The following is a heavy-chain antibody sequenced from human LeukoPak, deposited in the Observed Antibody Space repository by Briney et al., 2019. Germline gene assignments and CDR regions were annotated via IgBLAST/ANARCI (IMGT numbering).Heavy chain of an antibody. Sequence: SETLSLTCTVSGGSISDYYWSWIRQPPGKGLEWIGYIHYSGSSNYNPSLKSRVTISVDTSKNQFSLKLSSVTAADTAVYYCARYDRSGYGFDCWGQGTLVTVS. V-gene: IGHV4-59*01. J-gene: IGHJ4*02. CDR2: IHYSGSS. D-gene: IGHD5-12*01. CDR1: GGSISDYY. CDR3: ARYDRSGYGFDC.